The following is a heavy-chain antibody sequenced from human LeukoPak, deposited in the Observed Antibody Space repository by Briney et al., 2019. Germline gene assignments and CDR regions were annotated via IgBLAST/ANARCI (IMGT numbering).Heavy chain of an antibody. J-gene: IGHJ3*02. CDR3: ARSLRRDCDSTSCWAALDI. CDR1: GFTFSDYY. CDR2: ISSRATYS. Sequence: PGGSLRLSCAASGFTFSDYYTSWIRQAPGKGLEWISYISSRATYSNYADSVKGRFTISRDDVENSLYLQMNSLRVEDTAVYYCARSLRRDCDSTSCWAALDIWGHGTMVTVSS. V-gene: IGHV3-11*03. D-gene: IGHD2-2*01.